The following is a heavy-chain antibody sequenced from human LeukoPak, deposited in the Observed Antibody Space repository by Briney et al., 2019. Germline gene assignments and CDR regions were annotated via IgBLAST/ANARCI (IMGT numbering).Heavy chain of an antibody. J-gene: IGHJ4*02. CDR3: AKSPTGSSWPSIDY. V-gene: IGHV3-23*01. D-gene: IGHD6-13*01. CDR2: ISGSGGST. CDR1: GFTFSNYA. Sequence: GGSLRLSCAASGFTFSNYAMSWVRQAPGKGLECVSPISGSGGSTYYAVSVRGRFTVSRDNSKNTLFLQMDSLRAEDTAVYYCAKSPTGSSWPSIDYWGQGTLVTVSS.